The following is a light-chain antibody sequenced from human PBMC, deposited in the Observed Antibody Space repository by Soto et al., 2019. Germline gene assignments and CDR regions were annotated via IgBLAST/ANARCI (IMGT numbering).Light chain of an antibody. Sequence: EIVLTQSPGTLSLSPGERATLSCRASQSVSSSYLAWYQQKPGQAPRLLIYGASSRATGIPDRFSGSGSGTDFTLTISRLEPEDFAVYYCQQYGGSLTWTFGQGTKVAIK. CDR2: GAS. CDR1: QSVSSSY. V-gene: IGKV3-20*01. CDR3: QQYGGSLTWT. J-gene: IGKJ1*01.